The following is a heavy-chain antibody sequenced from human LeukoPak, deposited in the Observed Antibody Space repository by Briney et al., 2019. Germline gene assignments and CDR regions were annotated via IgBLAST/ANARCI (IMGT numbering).Heavy chain of an antibody. V-gene: IGHV3-21*01. CDR2: ISSSSSYI. J-gene: IGHJ3*02. CDR3: ARDGSAPEAFDI. Sequence: GGSLRLSCAASGFTFSSYSMNWVRQAPGKGLEWVSSISSSSSYIYYADSVKGRFTISRDNAKNSLYLQMNSLRAEDTAVYYCARDGSAPEAFDIWGQGTMVTVSS. D-gene: IGHD1-14*01. CDR1: GFTFSSYS.